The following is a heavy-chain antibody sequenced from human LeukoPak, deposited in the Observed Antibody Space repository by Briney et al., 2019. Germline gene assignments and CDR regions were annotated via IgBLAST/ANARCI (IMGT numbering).Heavy chain of an antibody. D-gene: IGHD3-22*01. CDR3: ASIRGFRFSAFDI. CDR1: GGSFSGYY. Sequence: SETLSLTCAVYGGSFSGYYGSWIRQPPGKGLEWIGEINHSGSTNYNPSLKSRVTISVDTSKNQFSLKLSSVTAADTAVYYCASIRGFRFSAFDIWGQGTMVTVSS. J-gene: IGHJ3*02. V-gene: IGHV4-34*01. CDR2: INHSGST.